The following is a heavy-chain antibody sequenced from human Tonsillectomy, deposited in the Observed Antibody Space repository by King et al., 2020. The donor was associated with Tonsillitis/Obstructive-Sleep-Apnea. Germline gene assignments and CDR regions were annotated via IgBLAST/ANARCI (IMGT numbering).Heavy chain of an antibody. CDR1: GGSISSYY. J-gene: IGHJ5*02. CDR3: ARMGGHYDCWSGYYTGSNWFDP. Sequence: QLQESGPGLVKPSETLSLTCTVSGGSISSYYWSWIRQPPGKGLEWIGYIYYSGSTNYNPSLKSRVTISVDTSKNQFSLKLSSVTAADTAVYYCARMGGHYDCWSGYYTGSNWFDPWGQGTLVTVSS. CDR2: IYYSGST. D-gene: IGHD3-3*01. V-gene: IGHV4-59*01.